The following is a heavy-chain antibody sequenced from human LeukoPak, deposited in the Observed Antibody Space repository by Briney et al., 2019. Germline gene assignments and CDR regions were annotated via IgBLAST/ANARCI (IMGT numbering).Heavy chain of an antibody. CDR1: GFTFSSYA. J-gene: IGHJ4*02. Sequence: GGSLGLSCAASGFTFSSYAMSWVRQAPGKGLEWVSAISGSGGSTYYADSVKGRFTISRDNSKNTLYLQMNSLRAEDTAVYYCAKVGGLWLEWSRYYFDYWGQGTLVTVSS. V-gene: IGHV3-23*01. CDR3: AKVGGLWLEWSRYYFDY. D-gene: IGHD3-3*01. CDR2: ISGSGGST.